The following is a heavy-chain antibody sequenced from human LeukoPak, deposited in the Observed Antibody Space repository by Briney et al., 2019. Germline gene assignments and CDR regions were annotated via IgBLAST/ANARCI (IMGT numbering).Heavy chain of an antibody. Sequence: ASVKVSCKASGYTFTAQYMHWVRQAPGQGLEWMGWINPNNGDTKYAQRFLGRVTMTRDPSTTTAYMELSSLRSDDTAVYFCASYPRSIPTPPFDYWGQGTLVTVSS. CDR1: GYTFTAQY. D-gene: IGHD2-21*01. CDR3: ASYPRSIPTPPFDY. V-gene: IGHV1-2*02. J-gene: IGHJ4*02. CDR2: INPNNGDT.